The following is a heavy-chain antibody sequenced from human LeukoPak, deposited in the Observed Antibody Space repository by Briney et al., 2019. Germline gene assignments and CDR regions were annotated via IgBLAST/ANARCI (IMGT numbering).Heavy chain of an antibody. CDR3: ARGYYDSSGYYDYFDY. CDR2: INPNSGGT. Sequence: EASVKLSCKASGYTFTGYYMHWVRQAPGQGLEWMGWINPNSGGTNYAQKFQGRVTMTRDTSISTAYMELSRLRSDDTAVYYCARGYYDSSGYYDYFDYWGQGTLVTVSS. J-gene: IGHJ4*02. D-gene: IGHD3-22*01. CDR1: GYTFTGYY. V-gene: IGHV1-2*02.